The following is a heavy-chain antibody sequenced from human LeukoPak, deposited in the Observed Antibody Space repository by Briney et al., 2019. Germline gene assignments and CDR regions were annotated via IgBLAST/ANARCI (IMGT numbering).Heavy chain of an antibody. CDR2: IYYNGNT. V-gene: IGHV4-61*01. D-gene: IGHD6-19*01. CDR1: GGSVSSGSYY. J-gene: IGHJ3*01. CDR3: ARNQAVAANRGASDV. Sequence: PSETLSLTCTVSGGSVSSGSYYWSWIRQPPGKGLEWIGYIYYNGNTYYNPYNPSLTSRVTMSVDTSKNQFSLKLDSVTEIDTAMYYCARNQAVAANRGASDVWGQGTMVTVSS.